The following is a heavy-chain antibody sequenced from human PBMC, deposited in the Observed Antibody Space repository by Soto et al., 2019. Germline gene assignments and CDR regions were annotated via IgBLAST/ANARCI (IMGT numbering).Heavy chain of an antibody. D-gene: IGHD6-6*01. CDR3: ARAEYSSSSTAFDI. CDR1: GYTFTGYY. J-gene: IGHJ3*02. CDR2: INPNSGGT. V-gene: IGHV1-2*04. Sequence: ASVKVSCKASGYTFTGYYMHWVRQAPGQGLEWMGWINPNSGGTNYAQKFQGWVTMTRDTSISTAYMELSRLRSDDTAVYYCARAEYSSSSTAFDIWGQGTMVTVSS.